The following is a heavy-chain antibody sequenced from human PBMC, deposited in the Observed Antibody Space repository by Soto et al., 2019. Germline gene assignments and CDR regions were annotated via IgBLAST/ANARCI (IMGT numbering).Heavy chain of an antibody. CDR1: GAYISGADSY. CDR2: IAYSGDT. J-gene: IGHJ4*02. Sequence: SETLSLTCVVSGAYISGADSYWFWIRKPPGKGLEWIGYIAYSGDTYYNPSLRRRVTISADRSENKFSLTLSSVTAADTAVYYCARGATTFPGDFVDYWGQGTLVRSPQ. CDR3: ARGATTFPGDFVDY. D-gene: IGHD4-17*01. V-gene: IGHV4-31*11.